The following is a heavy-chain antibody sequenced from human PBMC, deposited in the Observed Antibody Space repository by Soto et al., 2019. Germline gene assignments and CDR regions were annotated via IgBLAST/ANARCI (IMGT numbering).Heavy chain of an antibody. CDR2: ISGSGGST. CDR1: GFTFSSYA. D-gene: IGHD2-21*01. Sequence: EVQLLESGGGLVQPGGSLRLSCAASGFTFSSYAMSWVRQAPGKGLEWVSAISGSGGSTYYADSVKGRFTISRDNSESTLYLQMNSLRAEDTAVYYCAKGVGGDWAPAYWGQGTLVTVSS. CDR3: AKGVGGDWAPAY. V-gene: IGHV3-23*01. J-gene: IGHJ4*02.